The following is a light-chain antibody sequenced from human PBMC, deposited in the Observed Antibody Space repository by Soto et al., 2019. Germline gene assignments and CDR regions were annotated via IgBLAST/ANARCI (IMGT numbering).Light chain of an antibody. CDR1: QSVSTF. CDR3: QQCIDWPQFT. J-gene: IGKJ5*01. V-gene: IGKV3-15*01. CDR2: GAS. Sequence: EIVMTQSPATLSVSPGDSVTLSCRASQSVSTFLAWYQHRPGQPPRLLIYGASTRATGVPARFSGSGSDTDFTLTISSLQSDDFAVYFCQQCIDWPQFTVGQGTRLEIK.